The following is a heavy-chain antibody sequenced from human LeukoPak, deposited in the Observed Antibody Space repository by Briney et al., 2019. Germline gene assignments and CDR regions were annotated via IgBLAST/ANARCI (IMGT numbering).Heavy chain of an antibody. Sequence: PSETLSLTCTVSGGSISSSSYYWGWIRQPPGKGLEWIGSIYYSGSTYYNPSLKSRVTISVDTSKNQFSLKLSSVTAADTAVYYCARDQGTPGIAVGGTAFDIWGQGTMVTVSS. D-gene: IGHD6-19*01. CDR1: GGSISSSSYY. CDR3: ARDQGTPGIAVGGTAFDI. CDR2: IYYSGST. V-gene: IGHV4-39*07. J-gene: IGHJ3*02.